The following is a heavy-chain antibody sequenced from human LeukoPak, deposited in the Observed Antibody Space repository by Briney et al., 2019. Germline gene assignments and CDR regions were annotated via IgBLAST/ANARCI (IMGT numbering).Heavy chain of an antibody. CDR2: IKSKSDGETT. V-gene: IGHV3-15*01. CDR3: AHGLWHYDAFDV. Sequence: GGSLRLSCAASGSTFPNAWMNWVRQAPGKGLEWVGRIKSKSDGETTDYAAPVKGRFTISRDDPKITLYLQMNSLKTEDTAVYYCAHGLWHYDAFDVWGQGTMVTASS. J-gene: IGHJ3*01. CDR1: GSTFPNAW. D-gene: IGHD3-10*01.